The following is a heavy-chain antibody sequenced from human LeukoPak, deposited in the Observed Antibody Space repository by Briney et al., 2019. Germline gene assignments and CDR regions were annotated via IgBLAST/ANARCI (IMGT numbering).Heavy chain of an antibody. V-gene: IGHV3-53*01. Sequence: GRSLRLSCAASGFTFRGYGMHWVRQAPGKGLEWVSVIYSGGSTYYADSVKGRFTISRDNSKNTLYLQMNSLRAEDTAVYYCARWACSSNSCYNDYWGQGTLVTVSS. J-gene: IGHJ4*02. CDR3: ARWACSSNSCYNDY. D-gene: IGHD2-2*02. CDR2: IYSGGST. CDR1: GFTFRGYG.